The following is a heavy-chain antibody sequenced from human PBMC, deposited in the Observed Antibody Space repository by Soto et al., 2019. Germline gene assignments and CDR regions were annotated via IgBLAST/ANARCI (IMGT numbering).Heavy chain of an antibody. Sequence: QVQLVQSGAEVKKPGASVKVSCKASGYTFTSYDINWVRQATGQGLEWMGWMNPNSGNTGYAQKFQGRVTMTRNTSISTAYMELSSLRSEDTAVYYCARGPVFVVIATLAFDPWGQGTLVTVSS. D-gene: IGHD2-21*01. CDR1: GYTFTSYD. CDR3: ARGPVFVVIATLAFDP. CDR2: MNPNSGNT. J-gene: IGHJ5*02. V-gene: IGHV1-8*01.